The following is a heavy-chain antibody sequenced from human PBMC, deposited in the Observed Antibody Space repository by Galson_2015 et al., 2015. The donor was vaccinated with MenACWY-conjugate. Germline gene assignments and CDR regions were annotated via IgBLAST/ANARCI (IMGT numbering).Heavy chain of an antibody. CDR2: ISSSSSTI. CDR3: ARSSLFPNYYDSSGSLPFDY. Sequence: SLRLSCAASGFTFSSYSMNWVRQAPGKGLEWVSYISSSSSTIYYADSVKGRFTISRDNAKNSLYLQMNSLRAEDTAVYYCARSSLFPNYYDSSGSLPFDYWGQGTLVTVSS. V-gene: IGHV3-48*04. D-gene: IGHD3-22*01. J-gene: IGHJ4*02. CDR1: GFTFSSYS.